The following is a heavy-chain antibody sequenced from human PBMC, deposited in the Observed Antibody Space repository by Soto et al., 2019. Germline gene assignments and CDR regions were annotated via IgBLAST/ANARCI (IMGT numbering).Heavy chain of an antibody. J-gene: IGHJ4*02. Sequence: GSLRLSCAASGFTFSNYTMHWVRQAPGKGLEWLALISYDEIDKYFADAVKGRFTISRDNSKNTLYLQMDSLRAEDTAVYYCAGRSGSSDYWGRGTLVTVS. CDR3: AGRSGSSDY. V-gene: IGHV3-30*04. CDR2: ISYDEIDK. CDR1: GFTFSNYT. D-gene: IGHD3-10*01.